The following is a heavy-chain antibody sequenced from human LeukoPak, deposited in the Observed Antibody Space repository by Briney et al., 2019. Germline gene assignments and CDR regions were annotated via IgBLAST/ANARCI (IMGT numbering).Heavy chain of an antibody. J-gene: IGHJ5*02. CDR1: GFTFGDYV. D-gene: IGHD3-10*01. Sequence: GGSLRLSCTASGFTFGDYVMSWVRQAPGKGLEWVGFIRSKASGGTTEYAASVKGRFTISRDDSKSIAYLQMNSLKTEDTAVYYCTRGDGSGSSWGQGTLVTVSS. CDR2: IRSKASGGTT. CDR3: TRGDGSGSS. V-gene: IGHV3-49*04.